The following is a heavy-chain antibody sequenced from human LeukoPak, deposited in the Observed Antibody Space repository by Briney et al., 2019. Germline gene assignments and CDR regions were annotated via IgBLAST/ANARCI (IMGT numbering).Heavy chain of an antibody. CDR1: GFTFNKAW. CDR3: TTFIQHTSGRFYY. Sequence: PGGSLRLSCATSGFTFNKAWMTWVRQGPGKGLEWVGRIKSKSDGGTTEYAAPVKGKFTISRDDSKNTLYLQMNSLKTEDTAVYYCTTFIQHTSGRFYYWGQGTLVTVSS. J-gene: IGHJ4*02. D-gene: IGHD3-10*01. CDR2: IKSKSDGGTT. V-gene: IGHV3-15*01.